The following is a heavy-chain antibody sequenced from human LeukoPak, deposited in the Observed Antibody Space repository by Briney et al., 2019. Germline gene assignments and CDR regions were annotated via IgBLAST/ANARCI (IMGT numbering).Heavy chain of an antibody. D-gene: IGHD3-16*01. CDR3: ARSLGETTFDY. CDR2: IYYDGSKK. CDR1: RFTFKNYG. Sequence: GRSLRLSCAASRFTFKNYGMHWVRQAPGKGLEWVAVIYYDGSKKYYADSVEGRFTISRDNSKNTVHLEMSSLRVEDTAVYHCARSLGETTFDYWGQGTLVTVSP. V-gene: IGHV3-33*01. J-gene: IGHJ4*02.